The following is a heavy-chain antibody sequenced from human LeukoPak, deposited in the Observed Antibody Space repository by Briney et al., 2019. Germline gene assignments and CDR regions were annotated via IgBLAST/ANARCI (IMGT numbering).Heavy chain of an antibody. CDR3: ASTDSPAGTHDY. D-gene: IGHD6-19*01. Sequence: ASVKVSCKASGYTFTSYYMHWVRQAPGQGLEWMGIINPSGGSTSYAQKFQGRVTMTRDMSTSTVYMELSSLRSEDTAVYYCASTDSPAGTHDYWGQGTLVTVSS. V-gene: IGHV1-46*01. CDR1: GYTFTSYY. CDR2: INPSGGST. J-gene: IGHJ4*02.